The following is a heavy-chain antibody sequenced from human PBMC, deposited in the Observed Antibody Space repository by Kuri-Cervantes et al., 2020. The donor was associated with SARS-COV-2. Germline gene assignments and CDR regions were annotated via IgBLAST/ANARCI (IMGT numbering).Heavy chain of an antibody. CDR1: GFTFSNAW. Sequence: GGSLRLSCAASGFTFSNAWMSWVRQAPGKGLEWVGRIKSKTDGGTTDYAAPVKGRFTISRDDSKNTLYLQMNSLKTEDTAVYYCTTIWLFREINYYGMDVWGQGTTVTVSS. V-gene: IGHV3-15*01. CDR2: IKSKTDGGTT. CDR3: TTIWLFREINYYGMDV. D-gene: IGHD3-9*01. J-gene: IGHJ6*02.